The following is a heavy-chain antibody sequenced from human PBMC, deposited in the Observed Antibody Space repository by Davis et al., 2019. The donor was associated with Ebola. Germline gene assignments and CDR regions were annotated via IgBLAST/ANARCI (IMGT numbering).Heavy chain of an antibody. V-gene: IGHV3-30-3*01. CDR1: GFTFSSYA. CDR3: ARGRIVVVPAAIPKNYYYYMDV. CDR2: ISYDGSNK. D-gene: IGHD2-2*02. Sequence: PGGSLSLSCAASGFTFSSYAMHWVRQAPGKGLEWVAVISYDGSNKYYADSVKGRFTISRDNSNDTLYLQMNSLRAEDTAVYYCARGRIVVVPAAIPKNYYYYMDVWGKGTTVTVSS. J-gene: IGHJ6*03.